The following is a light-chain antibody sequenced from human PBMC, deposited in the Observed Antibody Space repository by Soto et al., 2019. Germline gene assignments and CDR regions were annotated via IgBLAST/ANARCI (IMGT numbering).Light chain of an antibody. CDR1: QSISTW. V-gene: IGKV1-5*01. CDR2: DAS. J-gene: IGKJ2*01. CDR3: QQYNSYSTYT. Sequence: DIPMTQSPSTLSASVGDRVTITCRASQSISTWLAWHQQRPGKPPKLLIFDASTLESGVPSRFSGSGSGTEFTLTISSLQPDDFATYYCQQYNSYSTYTFGQGTKLEIK.